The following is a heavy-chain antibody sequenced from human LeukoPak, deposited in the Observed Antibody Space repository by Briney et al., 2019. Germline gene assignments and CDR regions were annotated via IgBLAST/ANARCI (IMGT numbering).Heavy chain of an antibody. CDR1: GYTFTSYY. V-gene: IGHV1-46*01. Sequence: GASVKVSCKASGYTFTSYYMHWVRQAPGQGLEWMGIINPSGGSTSYAQKFQGRVTMTRDTSTSTVYMELSSLRSEDTAVYYCARGPLNMVRGVIIDARSRLTRINDAFDIWGQGTMVTVSS. D-gene: IGHD3-10*01. J-gene: IGHJ3*02. CDR3: ARGPLNMVRGVIIDARSRLTRINDAFDI. CDR2: INPSGGST.